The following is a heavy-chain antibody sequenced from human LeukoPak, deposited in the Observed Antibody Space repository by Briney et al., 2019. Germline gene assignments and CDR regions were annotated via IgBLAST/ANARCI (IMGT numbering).Heavy chain of an antibody. CDR2: IIPIFGTA. CDR1: GGTFSSYA. D-gene: IGHD2-15*01. Sequence: SVKVSCKASGGTFSSYAISWVRQAPGQGLEWMGGIIPIFGTANYAQKFQGRVTITTDESTSTAYMELSSLRSEDTAVYYRAREPQIVVVVAATGIGAFDIWGQGTMVTVSS. CDR3: AREPQIVVVVAATGIGAFDI. V-gene: IGHV1-69*05. J-gene: IGHJ3*02.